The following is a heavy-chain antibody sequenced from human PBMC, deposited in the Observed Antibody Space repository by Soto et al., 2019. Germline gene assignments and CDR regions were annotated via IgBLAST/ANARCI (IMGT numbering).Heavy chain of an antibody. V-gene: IGHV1-69*06. CDR2: IIPVFGTP. Sequence: RASVKVSFKASGYSFSSHAITWVRQAPGQGLEWMGGIIPVFGTPSYAQKFQGRVTISADKSTNTSYLELRSLRSEDTAVYYCARGGALSTSWYWGDGLDSWGQGTQVTVSS. D-gene: IGHD6-13*01. J-gene: IGHJ4*02. CDR3: ARGGALSTSWYWGDGLDS. CDR1: GYSFSSHA.